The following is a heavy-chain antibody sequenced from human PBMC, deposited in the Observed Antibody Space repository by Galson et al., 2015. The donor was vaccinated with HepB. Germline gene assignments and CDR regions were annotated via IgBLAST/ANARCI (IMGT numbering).Heavy chain of an antibody. V-gene: IGHV3-30*18. J-gene: IGHJ4*02. CDR1: GFIFSSYG. CDR3: AKPPTTVTTTSEVDY. CDR2: ISNDGSNK. D-gene: IGHD4-17*01. Sequence: SLRLSCAASGFIFSSYGMHWVRQAPGKGLEWVAFISNDGSNKYYADSVKGRFTISRDNSKSTLYLQMNSLRAEDTAVYYCAKPPTTVTTTSEVDYWGQGTLVTVSS.